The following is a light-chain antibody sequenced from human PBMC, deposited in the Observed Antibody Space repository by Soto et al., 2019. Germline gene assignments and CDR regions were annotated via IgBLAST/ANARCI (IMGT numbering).Light chain of an antibody. V-gene: IGLV2-14*01. Sequence: QSALTQPASVSGSPGQSITISCTGTSSDIGGYNYVSWYQQHPGKAPKLMIYDVSNRTSGVSNRFSGSKSGNTASLTISGLQAEDEAAYYCSSYTSSSTRVFGGGTKVTVL. CDR2: DVS. J-gene: IGLJ2*01. CDR1: SSDIGGYNY. CDR3: SSYTSSSTRV.